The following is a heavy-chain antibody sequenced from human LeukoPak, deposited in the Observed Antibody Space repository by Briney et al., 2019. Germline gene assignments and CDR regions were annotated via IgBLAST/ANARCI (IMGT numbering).Heavy chain of an antibody. Sequence: SVKVSCKASGGTFSSYTISWVRQAPGQGLEWMGRIIPILGIANYAQKFQGRVTITADKSTSTAYMELSSLRSEDTAVYYCARDSGDSSGYYYPYFDYWGQGTLVTVSS. V-gene: IGHV1-69*04. D-gene: IGHD3-22*01. CDR1: GGTFSSYT. CDR2: IIPILGIA. CDR3: ARDSGDSSGYYYPYFDY. J-gene: IGHJ4*02.